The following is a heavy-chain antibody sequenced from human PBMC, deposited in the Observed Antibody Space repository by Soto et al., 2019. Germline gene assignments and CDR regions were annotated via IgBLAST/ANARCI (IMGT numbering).Heavy chain of an antibody. CDR1: GFGNSSDS. CDR2: ISSSSSYI. Sequence: YWATAGFGNSSDSGDWVRQAPRKGLEWVSSISSSSSYIYYADSVKGRFTISRDNAKNSLYLQMNSLRVEDTAVYYCEKEKISTSCCNWFDPWGQVTLVTV. D-gene: IGHD2-2*01. J-gene: IGHJ5*02. CDR3: EKEKISTSCCNWFDP. V-gene: IGHV3-21*04.